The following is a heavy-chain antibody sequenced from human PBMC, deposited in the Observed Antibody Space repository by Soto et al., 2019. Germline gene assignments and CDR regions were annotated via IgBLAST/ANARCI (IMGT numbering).Heavy chain of an antibody. CDR1: GYTFTSYD. Sequence: ASVKVSCKASGYTFTSYDINWVRQATGQGLEWMGWMNPNSGNTGYAQKFQGRVTMTRNTSISTAYMELSSLRSEDTAVYYCARDLFPAAETTADYYYYYGMDVWGQGTTVTVSS. V-gene: IGHV1-8*01. CDR3: ARDLFPAAETTADYYYYYGMDV. D-gene: IGHD2-2*01. J-gene: IGHJ6*02. CDR2: MNPNSGNT.